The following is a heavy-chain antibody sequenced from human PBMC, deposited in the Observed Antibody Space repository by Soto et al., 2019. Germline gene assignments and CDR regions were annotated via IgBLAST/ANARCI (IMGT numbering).Heavy chain of an antibody. CDR3: AREGAHYASCVL. CDR2: IHVGNGNT. V-gene: IGHV1-3*01. CDR1: GYTFTDYA. Sequence: QAQLVPSGAEAKQPGASVKVSCKASGYTFTDYALHCVRQAPGQGLEWMGWIHVGNGNTGYSRKFQGRVTNDRDMSAPTAYLEGNRLTSEDTAIYYCAREGAHYASCVLWGQGTLVTVSS. D-gene: IGHD3-16*01. J-gene: IGHJ4*02.